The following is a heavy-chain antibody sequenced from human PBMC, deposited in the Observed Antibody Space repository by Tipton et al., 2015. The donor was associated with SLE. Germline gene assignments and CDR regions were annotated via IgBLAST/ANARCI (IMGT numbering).Heavy chain of an antibody. CDR2: IYSSGST. CDR3: ARWTARWLRFVPLFDY. J-gene: IGHJ4*02. Sequence: TLSLTCSVSGGSILAYYWSWIRQPAGKGLEWIGRIYSSGSTNYNPSLKSRVTLSVDTSKTQFSLKLTSVNAADTAVYFCARWTARWLRFVPLFDYWGQGILVTVSS. CDR1: GGSILAYY. D-gene: IGHD5-12*01. V-gene: IGHV4-59*10.